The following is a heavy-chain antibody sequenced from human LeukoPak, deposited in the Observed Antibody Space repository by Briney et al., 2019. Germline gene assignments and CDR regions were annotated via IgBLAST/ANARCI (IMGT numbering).Heavy chain of an antibody. CDR1: GGSISSGSYY. CDR3: ARGGV. V-gene: IGHV4-61*02. CDR2: IYTSGST. Sequence: TSETLSLTCTVSGGSISSGSYYWSWIRQPAGKGLEWIGRIYTSGSTNYNPSLKSRVTISVDTSKNQFSLKLSSVTAADTAVYYCARGGVWGKGTTVTISS. J-gene: IGHJ6*04.